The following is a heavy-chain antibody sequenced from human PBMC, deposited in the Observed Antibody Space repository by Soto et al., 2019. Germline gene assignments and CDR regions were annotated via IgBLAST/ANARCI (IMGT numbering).Heavy chain of an antibody. D-gene: IGHD3-10*01. J-gene: IGHJ3*02. CDR2: IGPNPGTT. CDR3: AKDRILWFGESGYDAFDI. CDR1: KFTFSSYA. Sequence: RGSLRLSCAASKFTFSSYAMSWVRQAPGKGLEWVSSIGPNPGTTFYADSVKGRFTISRDNSKNTLYLQMNSLRAEDTAVYYCAKDRILWFGESGYDAFDIWGQGTMVTVSS. V-gene: IGHV3-23*01.